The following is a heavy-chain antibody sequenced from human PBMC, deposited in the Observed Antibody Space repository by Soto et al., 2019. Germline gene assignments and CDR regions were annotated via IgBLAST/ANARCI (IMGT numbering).Heavy chain of an antibody. V-gene: IGHV3-33*01. CDR1: GFTFSSYG. CDR3: ARDKVEYSSSSRYYYYGMDV. D-gene: IGHD6-6*01. Sequence: GGSLRLSCAASGFTFSSYGMHWVRQAPGKGLEWVAVIWYDGSNKYYADSVKGRFTISRDNSKNTLYLQMNSLRAEDTAVYYCARDKVEYSSSSRYYYYGMDVWGQGTTVTVSS. J-gene: IGHJ6*02. CDR2: IWYDGSNK.